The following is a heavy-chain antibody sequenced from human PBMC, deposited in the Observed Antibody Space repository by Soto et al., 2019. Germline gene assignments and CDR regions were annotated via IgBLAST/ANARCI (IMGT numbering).Heavy chain of an antibody. Sequence: PGGSLRLSCPASGFTFSSYAMTWVRQAPGKGMEWVSIISGSGGSTYYADSVKGRFTISRDNSKNTLYLQMNSLRAEDAVVYYCAKNSKNIRYYFDYWGEGTLVTVSS. V-gene: IGHV3-23*01. J-gene: IGHJ4*02. CDR1: GFTFSSYA. CDR2: ISGSGGST. CDR3: AKNSKNIRYYFDY.